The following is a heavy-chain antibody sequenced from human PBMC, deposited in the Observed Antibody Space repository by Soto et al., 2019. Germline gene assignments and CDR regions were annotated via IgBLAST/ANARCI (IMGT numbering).Heavy chain of an antibody. Sequence: EVQLLESGGGLVQPGGSLRLSCAASGFTFSSYAMSWVRQAPGKGLEWVSAISGSGGSTYYADSVKGRFTISRDNSKNTLYLQMNSLRAEDTAVYYCAKDTDAMKQWLPHYYYYGMDVWGQGTTVTVSS. D-gene: IGHD6-19*01. V-gene: IGHV3-23*01. J-gene: IGHJ6*02. CDR2: ISGSGGST. CDR3: AKDTDAMKQWLPHYYYYGMDV. CDR1: GFTFSSYA.